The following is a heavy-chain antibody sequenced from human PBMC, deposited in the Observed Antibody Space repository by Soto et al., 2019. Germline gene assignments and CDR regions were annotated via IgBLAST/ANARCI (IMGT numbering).Heavy chain of an antibody. Sequence: PGGSLRLSCAASGFTFSSYAMSWVRQAPGRGLEWVSAISGSGGSTYYADSVKGRFTISRDNSKNTLYLQMNSLRAEDTAVYYCAKSDTFTIFGVVITPRVLDPWGQGTLVTVSS. D-gene: IGHD3-3*01. V-gene: IGHV3-23*01. CDR1: GFTFSSYA. J-gene: IGHJ5*02. CDR2: ISGSGGST. CDR3: AKSDTFTIFGVVITPRVLDP.